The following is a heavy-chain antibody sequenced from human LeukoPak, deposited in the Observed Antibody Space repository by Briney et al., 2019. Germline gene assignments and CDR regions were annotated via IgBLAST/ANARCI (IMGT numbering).Heavy chain of an antibody. J-gene: IGHJ6*02. Sequence: GESLQISCKGSGYSFTSYWIGWVRQMPGKGLEWMGIIYPGDSDTRYSPSFQGQVTISADKSISTAYLQWSSLKASDTAMYYCASQFGGRYCSGGSCYSGYYGMDVWGQGTTVTVS. CDR3: ASQFGGRYCSGGSCYSGYYGMDV. V-gene: IGHV5-51*01. CDR1: GYSFTSYW. CDR2: IYPGDSDT. D-gene: IGHD2-15*01.